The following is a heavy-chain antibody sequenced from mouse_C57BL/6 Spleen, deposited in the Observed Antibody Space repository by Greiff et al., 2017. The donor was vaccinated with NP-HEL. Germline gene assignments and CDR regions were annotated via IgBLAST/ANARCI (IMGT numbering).Heavy chain of an antibody. CDR3: ARRTTVMDY. D-gene: IGHD1-1*01. CDR1: GYAFTNYL. CDR2: INPGSGGT. J-gene: IGHJ4*01. Sequence: QVQLKQSGAELVRPGTSVKVSCKASGYAFTNYLIEWVKQRPGQGLEWIGVINPGSGGTNYNEKFKGKATLTADKSSSTAYMQLSSLTSEDSAVYFCARRTTVMDYWGQGTSVTVSS. V-gene: IGHV1-54*01.